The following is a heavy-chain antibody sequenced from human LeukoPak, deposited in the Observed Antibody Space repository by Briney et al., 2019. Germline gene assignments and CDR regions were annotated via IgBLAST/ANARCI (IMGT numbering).Heavy chain of an antibody. CDR3: ARGYSSSWYFDY. J-gene: IGHJ4*02. Sequence: GGSLRLSCAASGFTVSSKYMSWVRQAPGKGLEWVAVISYDGSNKYYADSVKGRFTISRDNSKNTLYLQMDSLRAEDTAVYYCARGYSSSWYFDYWGQGTLVTVSS. D-gene: IGHD6-13*01. V-gene: IGHV3-30-3*01. CDR1: GFTVSSKY. CDR2: ISYDGSNK.